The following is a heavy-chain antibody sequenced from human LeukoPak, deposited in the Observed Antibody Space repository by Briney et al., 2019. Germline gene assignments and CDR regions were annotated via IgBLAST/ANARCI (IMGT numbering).Heavy chain of an antibody. CDR1: GFTFSNYG. J-gene: IGHJ4*02. CDR3: AKEGRRIAVAGSYFDD. Sequence: PGRSLRPSCAASGFTFSNYGMHWVRQPPGKGLEWVAVISYDGSNTYYADSVKGPFTISRDNSKNTLYLQMNSLRPEDTGVYYCAKEGRRIAVAGSYFDDWGQGTLVIVSS. V-gene: IGHV3-30*18. D-gene: IGHD6-19*01. CDR2: ISYDGSNT.